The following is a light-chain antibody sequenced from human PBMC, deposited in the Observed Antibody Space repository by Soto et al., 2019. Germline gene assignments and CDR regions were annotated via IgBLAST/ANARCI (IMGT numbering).Light chain of an antibody. CDR2: AAS. Sequence: DIQMTQSPSSLSAYVGDRVTITCRASQSISSNLNWYQQKPGKAPKLLIYAASSLQSGVPSRFSGSGSGTDFTFTISSLQPEDIATYYCQQYANLPITFGQGTRLEIK. J-gene: IGKJ5*01. CDR3: QQYANLPIT. V-gene: IGKV1-33*01. CDR1: QSISSN.